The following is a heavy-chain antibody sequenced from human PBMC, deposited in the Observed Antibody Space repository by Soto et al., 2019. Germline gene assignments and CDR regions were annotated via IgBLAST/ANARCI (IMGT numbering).Heavy chain of an antibody. Sequence: WGSLRLSCAASGFTFSSYAMHWDRQAPGKGLEWVAVISYDGSNKYYADSVKGRFTISRDNSKNTLYLQMNSLRAEETAVYYCARGRYYYDSSGCLGYWGQGTLVTVSS. CDR1: GFTFSSYA. J-gene: IGHJ4*02. CDR2: ISYDGSNK. D-gene: IGHD3-22*01. CDR3: ARGRYYYDSSGCLGY. V-gene: IGHV3-30-3*01.